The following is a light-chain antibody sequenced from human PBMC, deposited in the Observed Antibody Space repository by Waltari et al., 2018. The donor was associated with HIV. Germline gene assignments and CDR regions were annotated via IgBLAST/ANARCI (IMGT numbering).Light chain of an antibody. CDR3: YSAADNNISF. V-gene: IGLV3-27*01. CDR2: KDS. CDR1: GKKY. Sequence: GKKYARWFQQKPGQAPLLVIYKDSERPSGIPERFSGSNSGTTVTLTISGAQVEDEADYYCYSAADNNISFFGGGTTLTGL. J-gene: IGLJ2*01.